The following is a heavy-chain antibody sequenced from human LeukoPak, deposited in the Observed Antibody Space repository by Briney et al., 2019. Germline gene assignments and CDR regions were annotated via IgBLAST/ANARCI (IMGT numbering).Heavy chain of an antibody. CDR1: GFTFSSYE. D-gene: IGHD2-2*01. V-gene: IGHV3-20*04. Sequence: GGSLRLSCAASGFTFSSYEMNWVRQAPGKGLEWVSGINWNGGSTGYADSVKGRYTISRDNAKNSLYLQMNSLRAEDTALYYCARGKYQLLSGYYYYMDVWGKGTTVTVSS. CDR2: INWNGGST. CDR3: ARGKYQLLSGYYYYMDV. J-gene: IGHJ6*03.